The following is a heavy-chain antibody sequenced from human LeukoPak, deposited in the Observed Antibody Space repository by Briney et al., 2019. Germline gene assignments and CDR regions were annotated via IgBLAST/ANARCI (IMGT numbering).Heavy chain of an antibody. V-gene: IGHV3-74*01. CDR3: ARDDYGMDV. Sequence: PGRSLRLSCAASGFSFSSYWMHWVRQAPGRGLEWVSRINIDGSVTDYTNSAGSVKGRFTISRDNAKNTLYLQMNSLRAEDTAVYYCARDDYGMDVWGQGTTVTVSS. J-gene: IGHJ6*02. CDR1: GFSFSSYW. CDR2: INIDGSVT.